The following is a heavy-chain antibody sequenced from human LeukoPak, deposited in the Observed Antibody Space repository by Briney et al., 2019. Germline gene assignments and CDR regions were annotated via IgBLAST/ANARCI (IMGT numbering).Heavy chain of an antibody. CDR1: GYTFTSYG. CDR3: ARDLALPSERGPGTASPGHGY. D-gene: IGHD2-21*02. CDR2: ISAYNGNT. V-gene: IGHV1-18*01. J-gene: IGHJ4*02. Sequence: ASVKVSCKASGYTFTSYGISWARQAPGQGLEWMGWISAYNGNTNYAQKLQGRVTMTTDTSTSTAYMELRSLRSDDTAVYYCARDLALPSERGPGTASPGHGYWGQGTLVTVSS.